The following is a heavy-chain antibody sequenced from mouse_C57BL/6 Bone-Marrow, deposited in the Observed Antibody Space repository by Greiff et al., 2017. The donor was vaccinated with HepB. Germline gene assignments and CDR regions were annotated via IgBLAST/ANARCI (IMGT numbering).Heavy chain of an antibody. Sequence: QVQLQQSGAELARPGASVKLSCKASGYTFTSYGISWVKQRTGQGLEWIGEIYPRSGNIYYNEKFKGKATLTADKSSSTAYMEIRSLTSEDTAVYFCAREIPYYYGSSYENYWGQGTTLTVSS. CDR1: GYTFTSYG. CDR3: AREIPYYYGSSYENY. J-gene: IGHJ2*01. V-gene: IGHV1-81*01. CDR2: IYPRSGNI. D-gene: IGHD1-1*01.